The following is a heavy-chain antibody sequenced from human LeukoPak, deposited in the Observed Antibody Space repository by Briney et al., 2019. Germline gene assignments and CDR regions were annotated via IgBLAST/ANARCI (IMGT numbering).Heavy chain of an antibody. CDR1: GFTFSSYG. Sequence: PGGSLRLSCAASGFTFSSYGMHWVRQAPGKGLEWVAVIWYDGSNKYYADSVKGRFTISRDNSKNTLYLQMNSLRAEDTAVYYCARDSMTAPPTGARYFQHWGQGTLVTVSS. D-gene: IGHD3-3*02. CDR2: IWYDGSNK. V-gene: IGHV3-33*01. J-gene: IGHJ1*01. CDR3: ARDSMTAPPTGARYFQH.